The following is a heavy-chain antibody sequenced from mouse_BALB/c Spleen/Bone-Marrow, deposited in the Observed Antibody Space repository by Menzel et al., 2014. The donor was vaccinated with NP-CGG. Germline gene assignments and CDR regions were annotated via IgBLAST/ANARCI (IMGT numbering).Heavy chain of an antibody. CDR3: ARHGDYYGSSLFAY. Sequence: EVKLVESGGGLVQPGESLKLSCESNEYEFPSHDMSWVRKTPEKRLELVAAINSDGGSTYYPDTMERRFIISRDNSKKTLYLQMSSLRSEDTAFYYCARHGDYYGSSLFAYRGQGTLVTVSA. CDR1: EYEFPSHD. V-gene: IGHV5-2*03. CDR2: INSDGGST. J-gene: IGHJ3*01. D-gene: IGHD1-1*01.